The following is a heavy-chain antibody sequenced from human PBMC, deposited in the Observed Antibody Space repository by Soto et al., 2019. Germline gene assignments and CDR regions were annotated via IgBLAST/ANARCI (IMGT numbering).Heavy chain of an antibody. J-gene: IGHJ5*02. CDR1: GFTFSNYV. CDR3: ARSLSSSSGYFDP. V-gene: IGHV3-23*01. D-gene: IGHD6-6*01. CDR2: ISGSGATT. Sequence: GGSLRLSCAASGFTFSNYVMTWVHQTPGKGLEWVSGISGSGATTYFADSVKGRFTIFRDNFKKTVSLQMNSLRAEDTAIYYCARSLSSSSGYFDPWGQGTLVTVSS.